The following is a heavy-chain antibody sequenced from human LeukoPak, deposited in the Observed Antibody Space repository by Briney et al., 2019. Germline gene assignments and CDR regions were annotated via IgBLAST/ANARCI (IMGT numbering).Heavy chain of an antibody. Sequence: APVEASCKASGGTFSGYAIIWVRQAPGQRLEWRGGIIPIFGTANDAQKIQGRVTITTDESTSTAYMELSSLRSEDTAVYYCSRRASITIFGVVENWFDPWSQGTLVTVSS. CDR3: SRRASITIFGVVENWFDP. CDR2: IIPIFGTA. J-gene: IGHJ5*02. V-gene: IGHV1-69*05. D-gene: IGHD3-3*01. CDR1: GGTFSGYA.